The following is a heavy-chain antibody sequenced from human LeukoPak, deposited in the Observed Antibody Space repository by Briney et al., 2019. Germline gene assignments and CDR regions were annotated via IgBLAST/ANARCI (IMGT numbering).Heavy chain of an antibody. CDR2: ISSGSSTI. CDR3: ARASPNTRSFDY. V-gene: IGHV3-48*02. Sequence: GGSLRLSCAASGFTFSSYSMNWVRQAPGKGLEWVSYISSGSSTIYYADSVKGRFTISRDNAKNSLYLQMNSLGDEDTAVYYCARASPNTRSFDYWGQGTLVTVSS. J-gene: IGHJ4*02. D-gene: IGHD2-15*01. CDR1: GFTFSSYS.